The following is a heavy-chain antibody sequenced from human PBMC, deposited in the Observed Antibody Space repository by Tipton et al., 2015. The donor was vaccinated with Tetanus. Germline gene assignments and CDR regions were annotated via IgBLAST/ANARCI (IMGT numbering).Heavy chain of an antibody. D-gene: IGHD2-2*01. CDR3: NGGSTRAYFDY. V-gene: IGHV3-53*01. CDR1: GVTVSSNY. J-gene: IGHJ4*02. Sequence: SGVTVSSNYMTWVRQAPGKGLEWVSLIYSGGNTYYADSVKGRFTISRDNSKNTLYLQMNSLRAEDAAVYYCNGGSTRAYFDYWGLGTLVTVSS. CDR2: IYSGGNT.